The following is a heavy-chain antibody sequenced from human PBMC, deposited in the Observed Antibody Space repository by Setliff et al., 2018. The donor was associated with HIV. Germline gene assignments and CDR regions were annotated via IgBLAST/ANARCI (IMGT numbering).Heavy chain of an antibody. CDR2: IYVGGSV. D-gene: IGHD3-3*01. Sequence: SETLSLTCTVSGGSMNSNSYSWTWLRQPAGKGPELIGHIYVGGSVIYNPSLASRVTISMVPSKNQFSLDLSSVTAADTAKYYCARAKTIGVSAVFFDPWGQGRPVTVSS. V-gene: IGHV4-61*09. CDR1: GGSMNSNSYS. CDR3: ARAKTIGVSAVFFDP. J-gene: IGHJ5*02.